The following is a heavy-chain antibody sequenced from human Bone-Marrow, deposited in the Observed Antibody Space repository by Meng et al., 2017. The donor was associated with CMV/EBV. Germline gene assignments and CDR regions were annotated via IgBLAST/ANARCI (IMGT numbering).Heavy chain of an antibody. D-gene: IGHD6-19*01. Sequence: GESLKISCAASGFTFSSYSMNWVRQAPGKGLEWVSCISSSSSTIYYADSVKGRFTISRDNAKNSLYLQMNSLRAEDTAVYYCASAGVWQWWSVGDYWGQGTLVTVSS. J-gene: IGHJ4*02. CDR3: ASAGVWQWWSVGDY. V-gene: IGHV3-48*04. CDR2: ISSSSSTI. CDR1: GFTFSSYS.